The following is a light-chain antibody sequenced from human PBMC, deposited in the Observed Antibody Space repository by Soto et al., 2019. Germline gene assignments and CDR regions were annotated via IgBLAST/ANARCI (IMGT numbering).Light chain of an antibody. CDR3: SSYTSSSTYV. V-gene: IGLV2-14*01. Sequence: QSALTQPAYVSGSPGQSITISCTGTSSDVGGYNYVSWYQQHPGKAPKLMICEVSNRPSGVSNRFSGSKSGNTASLTISGLQAEDEADYYCSSYTSSSTYVFGTGTKVTVL. CDR2: EVS. J-gene: IGLJ1*01. CDR1: SSDVGGYNY.